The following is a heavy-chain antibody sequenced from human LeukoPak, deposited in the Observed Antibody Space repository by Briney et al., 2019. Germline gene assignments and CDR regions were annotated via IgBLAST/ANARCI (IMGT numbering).Heavy chain of an antibody. CDR3: AGLRVPGEYFQH. V-gene: IGHV5-51*01. D-gene: IGHD3-10*01. CDR2: IYPGDSFT. Sequence: GGPLEISCKGSGSRFTSYWIGWVRQLHGKGPEWMGIIYPGDSFTKYSPSFQGQVTISADKSITPAYLQWSSLKASDTAMYYCAGLRVPGEYFQHWGQGTLVTVSS. CDR1: GSRFTSYW. J-gene: IGHJ1*01.